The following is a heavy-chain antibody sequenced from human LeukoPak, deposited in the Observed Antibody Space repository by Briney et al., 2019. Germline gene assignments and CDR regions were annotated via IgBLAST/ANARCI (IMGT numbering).Heavy chain of an antibody. CDR2: IIPIFGTA. CDR1: GGTFSSYA. D-gene: IGHD3-9*01. CDR3: ARLRLYGDHILTGYTPIGDY. Sequence: GASVKVSCKASGGTFSSYAISWVRQAPGQGLEWMGGIIPIFGTANYAQKFQGRVTITADESTSTAYMELSSLRSEDTAVYYCARLRLYGDHILTGYTPIGDYWGQGTLVTVSS. J-gene: IGHJ4*02. V-gene: IGHV1-69*13.